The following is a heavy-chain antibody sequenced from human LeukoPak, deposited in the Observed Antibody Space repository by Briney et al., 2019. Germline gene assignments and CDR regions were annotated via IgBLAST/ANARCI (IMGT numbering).Heavy chain of an antibody. Sequence: SDPLPHTCAVYCVSFNYYYWSWIRPPPRKGPELVWEINHSGSTNYNPSLKSRVTISVDTSKNQFSLKLSSVTAADTAVYYCARWEYCSGGSCYPYWGQGTLVTVSS. CDR2: INHSGST. D-gene: IGHD2-15*01. J-gene: IGHJ4*02. CDR3: ARWEYCSGGSCYPY. CDR1: CVSFNYYY. V-gene: IGHV4-34*01.